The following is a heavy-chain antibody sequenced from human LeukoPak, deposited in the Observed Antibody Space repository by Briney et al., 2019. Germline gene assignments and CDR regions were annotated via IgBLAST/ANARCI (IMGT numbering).Heavy chain of an antibody. D-gene: IGHD6-19*01. V-gene: IGHV3-23*01. J-gene: IGHJ4*02. Sequence: PGGSLRLSCAASGFTFGSYAMSWVRQAPGKGLEWVSAISGSGGSTYYADSVKGRFTISRDNSKNTLYLQMNSLRVEDTAVYYCAKLPVAGLYFDYWGQGTLVTVSS. CDR3: AKLPVAGLYFDY. CDR1: GFTFGSYA. CDR2: ISGSGGST.